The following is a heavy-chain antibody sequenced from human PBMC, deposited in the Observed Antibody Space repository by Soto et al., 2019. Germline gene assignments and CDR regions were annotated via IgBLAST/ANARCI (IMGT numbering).Heavy chain of an antibody. Sequence: EVQLWESGGGLVQPGGSLRLSCAVSGYTFSSFDMSWVRQAPGKGLEWVSTISGSGGGTNYADSVKGRFTISRDMSTYTVYLQMNSLRAVDTAVYYCAHRTGFDYWGQGALVTVSS. V-gene: IGHV3-23*01. CDR1: GYTFSSFD. J-gene: IGHJ4*02. CDR3: AHRTGFDY. CDR2: ISGSGGGT.